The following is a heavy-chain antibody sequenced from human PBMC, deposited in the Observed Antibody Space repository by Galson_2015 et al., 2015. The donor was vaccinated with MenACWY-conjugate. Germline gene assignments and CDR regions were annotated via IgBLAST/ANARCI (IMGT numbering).Heavy chain of an antibody. D-gene: IGHD3/OR15-3a*01. Sequence: SVKVSCKASGYTFTSYGISWVRQAPGQGLEWMGWISAYNGNTNYAQKLQGRVAMTTDTSTSTAYMELRSLRSDDTAVYYCARDAALDWLLSQNDYWGQGTLVTVSS. J-gene: IGHJ4*02. CDR2: ISAYNGNT. CDR3: ARDAALDWLLSQNDY. CDR1: GYTFTSYG. V-gene: IGHV1-18*01.